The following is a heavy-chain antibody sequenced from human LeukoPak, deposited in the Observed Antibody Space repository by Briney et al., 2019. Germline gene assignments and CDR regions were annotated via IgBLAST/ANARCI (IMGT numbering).Heavy chain of an antibody. CDR3: ARSYGSGSYYNPNWFDP. D-gene: IGHD3-10*01. V-gene: IGHV4-31*03. Sequence: SETLSLTCTVSGGSISSGGYYWSWIRQHPGKGLEWIGYIYYSGSTYYNPSLKSRVTISVDTSKNQFSLKLSSVTAADTAVYYCARSYGSGSYYNPNWFDPWGQGTLVTVPS. J-gene: IGHJ5*02. CDR2: IYYSGST. CDR1: GGSISSGGYY.